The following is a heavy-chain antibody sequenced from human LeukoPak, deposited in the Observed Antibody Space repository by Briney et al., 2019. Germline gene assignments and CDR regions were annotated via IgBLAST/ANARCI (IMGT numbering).Heavy chain of an antibody. CDR3: ARDEGTMIVHY. D-gene: IGHD3-22*01. V-gene: IGHV4-31*03. CDR1: GGSISSGGYY. Sequence: PSQTLSLTCTVSGGSISSGGYYWSWIRQHPGKGLEWIGYIYYSGSTYYNPSLKSRVTISVDTSKNQFSLKLSSVTGADAAVYYCARDEGTMIVHYWGQGTLVTVSS. CDR2: IYYSGST. J-gene: IGHJ4*02.